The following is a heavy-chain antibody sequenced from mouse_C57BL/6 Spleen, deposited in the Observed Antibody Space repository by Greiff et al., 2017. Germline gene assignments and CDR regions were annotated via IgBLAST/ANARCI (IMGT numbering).Heavy chain of an antibody. J-gene: IGHJ2*01. Sequence: QVHVKQSGPELVKPGASVKLSCKASGYTFTSYDINWVKQRPGQGLEWIGWIYPRDGSTKYNEKFKGKATLTVDTSSSTGYMELHSLTSEDSAVYFCARGGQLRLRKEFDYWGQGTTLTVSS. V-gene: IGHV1-85*01. CDR1: GYTFTSYD. D-gene: IGHD3-2*02. CDR2: IYPRDGST. CDR3: ARGGQLRLRKEFDY.